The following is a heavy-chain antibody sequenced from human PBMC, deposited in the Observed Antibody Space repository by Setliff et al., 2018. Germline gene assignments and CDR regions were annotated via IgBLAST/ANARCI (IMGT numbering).Heavy chain of an antibody. Sequence: ASVKVSCKASGYTFTGYYMHWVRQAPGQGLEWMGRINPNSGGTNYAQKFQGRVTMTRDTSISTAYMELRSLRSDDTAVYYCARAPAYSSTPGSYAFDIWGQGTMVTVSS. CDR2: INPNSGGT. CDR1: GYTFTGYY. CDR3: ARAPAYSSTPGSYAFDI. D-gene: IGHD6-13*01. J-gene: IGHJ3*02. V-gene: IGHV1-2*06.